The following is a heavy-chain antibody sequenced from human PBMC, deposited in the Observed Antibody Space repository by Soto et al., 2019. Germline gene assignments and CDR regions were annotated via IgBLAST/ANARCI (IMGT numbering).Heavy chain of an antibody. CDR1: GGSISSYY. D-gene: IGHD3-9*01. J-gene: IGHJ4*02. Sequence: SETLSLTCTVSGGSISSYYWSWIRQPPGKGLEWIGFIYYSGITNYNPSLKSRVTISVDTSKNQFSLKLSSVTAADTAVYYYARTLTAIDYWGQGTLVTVSS. CDR2: IYYSGIT. CDR3: ARTLTAIDY. V-gene: IGHV4-59*01.